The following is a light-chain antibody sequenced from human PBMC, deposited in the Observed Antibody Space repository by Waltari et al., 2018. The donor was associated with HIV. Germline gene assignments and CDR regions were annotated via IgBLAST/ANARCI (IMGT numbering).Light chain of an antibody. V-gene: IGLV2-23*02. CDR1: SSDVGRYNL. Sequence: QSALTQPASVSGSPGQSITLPCHGTSSDVGRYNLVAWYQQHPGKAPKRMIYEVSKRPSGVSNRFSGSKSGNTASLTISGLQAEDEADYYCCSYAGSSTPVFGGGTKLTVL. J-gene: IGLJ2*01. CDR2: EVS. CDR3: CSYAGSSTPV.